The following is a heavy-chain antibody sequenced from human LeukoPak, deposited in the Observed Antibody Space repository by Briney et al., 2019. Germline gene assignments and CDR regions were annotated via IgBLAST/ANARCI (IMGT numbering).Heavy chain of an antibody. J-gene: IGHJ4*02. D-gene: IGHD5-12*01. V-gene: IGHV3-15*01. Sequence: GGSLRLSCAASGLILSQAWVNWVRQAPGKGLEWVGRIISKADGGTADYAAPVKGRFSISRDNSKDTVYLQMNSLKTEDTAVYYCATDTGYTGYDEPFDYWGQGTPVTVSS. CDR3: ATDTGYTGYDEPFDY. CDR2: IISKADGGTA. CDR1: GLILSQAW.